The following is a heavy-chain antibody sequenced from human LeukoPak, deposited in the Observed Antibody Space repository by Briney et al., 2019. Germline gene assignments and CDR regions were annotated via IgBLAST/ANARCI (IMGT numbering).Heavy chain of an antibody. J-gene: IGHJ4*02. V-gene: IGHV4-59*01. CDR1: GGSISSYY. CDR2: IYDSGST. Sequence: SETLSLTCTVSGGSISSYYWSWIRQPPGKGLEWIGYIYDSGSTNYNPSLKSRVTISVDTSKNQFSLNLSSVTAADTAVYYCARAFDSSGYLVPLDYWGQGTLVTVSS. CDR3: ARAFDSSGYLVPLDY. D-gene: IGHD3-22*01.